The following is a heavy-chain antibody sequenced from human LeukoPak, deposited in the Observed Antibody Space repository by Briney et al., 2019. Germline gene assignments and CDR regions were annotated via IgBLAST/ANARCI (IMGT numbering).Heavy chain of an antibody. V-gene: IGHV3-15*01. CDR1: GLGRSFKETW. J-gene: IGHJ4*02. CDR3: TTDPRY. Sequence: GGSLRISCSASGLGRSFKETWMSWVRRAPGKGLEWIGRIKGKPDGGAIDYIAPVRGRFSISRDDSKNLVSLQMDSLKIEDTAVYYCTTDPRYWGQGTMVTVSS. CDR2: IKGKPDGGAI.